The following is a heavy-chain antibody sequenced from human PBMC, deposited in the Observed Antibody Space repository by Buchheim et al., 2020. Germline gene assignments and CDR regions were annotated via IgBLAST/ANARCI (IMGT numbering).Heavy chain of an antibody. CDR1: GGSITSGTYS. V-gene: IGHV4-61*02. CDR3: AGLRLFDYVQDSNYWFDP. D-gene: IGHD4-17*01. J-gene: IGHJ5*02. CDR2: IHASGST. Sequence: QVQLQESGPGLVKPSQTLSLTCTVFGGSITSGTYSWNWIRQPAGKGLEWIGHIHASGSTNYNPSLKSRVTMSMETSKNQFSLKLISVTAGDTAVYYCAGLRLFDYVQDSNYWFDPWGQGTL.